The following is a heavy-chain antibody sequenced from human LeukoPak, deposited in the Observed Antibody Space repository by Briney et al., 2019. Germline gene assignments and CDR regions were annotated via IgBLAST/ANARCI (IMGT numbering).Heavy chain of an antibody. CDR1: GGSISSGGYY. Sequence: PSETLSLTCTVSGGSISSGGYYWSWIRQPPGKGLEWIGYIYHSGSTYYNPSLKSRVTISVDRSKNQFSLKLSSVTAADTAVYYCARLRYDILTGYNAFDIWGQGTMVTVSS. D-gene: IGHD3-9*01. CDR2: IYHSGST. CDR3: ARLRYDILTGYNAFDI. V-gene: IGHV4-30-2*01. J-gene: IGHJ3*02.